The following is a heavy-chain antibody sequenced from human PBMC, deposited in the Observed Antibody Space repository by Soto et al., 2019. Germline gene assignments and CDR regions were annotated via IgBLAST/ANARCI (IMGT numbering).Heavy chain of an antibody. CDR3: ARGRTRALDY. V-gene: IGHV1-18*01. Sequence: GASVKVSCKASGYIFTSQGISWVRQAPGQGLEWMGWISTYNGNPNYAQKLQGRVTMTTNTSTTTAFLELGSLTSDDTAVYYCARGRTRALDYWGQGTPVTVSS. CDR1: GYIFTSQG. CDR2: ISTYNGNP. D-gene: IGHD1-7*01. J-gene: IGHJ4*02.